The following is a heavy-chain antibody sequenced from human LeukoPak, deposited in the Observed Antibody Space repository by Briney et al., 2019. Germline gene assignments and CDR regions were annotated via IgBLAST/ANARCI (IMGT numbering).Heavy chain of an antibody. D-gene: IGHD6-19*01. V-gene: IGHV4-38-2*01. CDR2: IYHSGST. CDR1: GYSISSGYY. J-gene: IGHJ4*02. Sequence: SETLSLTCAVSGYSISSGYYWGWIRQPPGKGLEWIGRIYHSGSTYYNPSLTKRGTISVDTSKNHFSLKLTSVTAADTAVYYCARLGQHGGRLVGGPEADDYWGQGTLVTVSS. CDR3: ARLGQHGGRLVGGPEADDY.